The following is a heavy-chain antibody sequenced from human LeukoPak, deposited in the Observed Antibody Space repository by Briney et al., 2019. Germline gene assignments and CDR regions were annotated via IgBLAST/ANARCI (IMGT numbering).Heavy chain of an antibody. CDR3: ARSAGDYGDYLIDY. J-gene: IGHJ4*02. Sequence: SETLSLTCTVSGGSISSYYWSWIRQPPGKGLEWIGYIYYSGSTNYNPSLKSRATISVDTSKNQFSLKLSSVTAADTAVYYCARSAGDYGDYLIDYWGQGTLVTVSS. D-gene: IGHD4-17*01. CDR2: IYYSGST. V-gene: IGHV4-59*08. CDR1: GGSISSYY.